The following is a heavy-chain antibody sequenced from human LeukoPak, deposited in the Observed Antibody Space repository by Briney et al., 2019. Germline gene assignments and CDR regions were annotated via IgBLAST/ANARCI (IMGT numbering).Heavy chain of an antibody. D-gene: IGHD6-19*01. V-gene: IGHV4-34*01. CDR2: INHSGST. CDR3: ARLPGIAVAAANWFDP. J-gene: IGHJ5*02. Sequence: PSETLSLTCAVYGGSFSGYYWSWIRQPPGKGLEWIGEINHSGSTNYNPSLKSRVTISVDTSKNQFSLKLSSVTAADTAVYYCARLPGIAVAAANWFDPWGQGTLVTVSP. CDR1: GGSFSGYY.